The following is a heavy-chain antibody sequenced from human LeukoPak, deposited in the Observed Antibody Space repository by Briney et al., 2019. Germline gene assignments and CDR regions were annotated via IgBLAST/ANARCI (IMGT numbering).Heavy chain of an antibody. J-gene: IGHJ6*03. V-gene: IGHV1-69*05. D-gene: IGHD5-24*01. Sequence: SVKVSCKAPGGTFNSYAISWVRQAPGQGLEWMGGIMPLFGTANYAQEFQGRVTFTTDESASTAYMEVSSLRSEDTAVYYCASGSLGDGYGVGDYYQYMDVWGKGTTVTVSS. CDR3: ASGSLGDGYGVGDYYQYMDV. CDR1: GGTFNSYA. CDR2: IMPLFGTA.